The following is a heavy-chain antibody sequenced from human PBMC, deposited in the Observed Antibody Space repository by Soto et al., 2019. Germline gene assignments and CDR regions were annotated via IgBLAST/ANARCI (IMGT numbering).Heavy chain of an antibody. V-gene: IGHV3-49*03. J-gene: IGHJ4*02. CDR3: VRDTYFPDSSGYTRCFDY. D-gene: IGHD3-22*01. CDR1: GFTFGDYA. Sequence: GGSLRLSCTTSGFTFGDYAMSWFRQAPGKGLEWIGYIRSKAQGGTTEFAASVKGRFTMSRDDSKSIAYLQMNSLKTEDTAVYYCVRDTYFPDSSGYTRCFDYWGQGTLVTVSS. CDR2: IRSKAQGGTT.